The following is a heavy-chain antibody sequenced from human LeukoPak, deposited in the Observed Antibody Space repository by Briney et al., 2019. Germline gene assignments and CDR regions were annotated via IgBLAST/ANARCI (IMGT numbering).Heavy chain of an antibody. Sequence: GASVKVSCKASGYTFTGYYMHWVRQAPGQGLEWMGWINPNSGGTNYAQKFQGRVTMTRDTSISTAYMELSRLRSDGTAVYYCAREGLVITMIVVVRGFDPWGQGTLVTVSS. CDR1: GYTFTGYY. CDR2: INPNSGGT. D-gene: IGHD3-22*01. V-gene: IGHV1-2*02. CDR3: AREGLVITMIVVVRGFDP. J-gene: IGHJ5*02.